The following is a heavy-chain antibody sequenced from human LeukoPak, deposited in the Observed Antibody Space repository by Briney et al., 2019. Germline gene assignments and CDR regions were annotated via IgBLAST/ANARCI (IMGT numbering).Heavy chain of an antibody. J-gene: IGHJ4*02. V-gene: IGHV3-23*01. CDR1: GFTVSSNY. Sequence: GGSLRLSCAASGFTVSSNYMSWVRQAPGKGLEWVSAISGSGDSTYYGDSVKGRFTISRDNSKNTLYLQMNSLRAEDTAVYYCAKTRPLDSSSWSHGDYWGQGTPVTVSS. CDR2: ISGSGDST. CDR3: AKTRPLDSSSWSHGDY. D-gene: IGHD6-13*01.